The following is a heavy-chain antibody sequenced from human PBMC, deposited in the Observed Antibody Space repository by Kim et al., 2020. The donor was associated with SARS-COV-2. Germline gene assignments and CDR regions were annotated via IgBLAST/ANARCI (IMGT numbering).Heavy chain of an antibody. Sequence: VSVKSRITINPDTSKNQFSLQLNSVTPEDTAVYYCARDLGWSSGWDYFDYWGQGTLVTVSS. D-gene: IGHD6-19*01. J-gene: IGHJ4*02. V-gene: IGHV6-1*01. CDR3: ARDLGWSSGWDYFDY.